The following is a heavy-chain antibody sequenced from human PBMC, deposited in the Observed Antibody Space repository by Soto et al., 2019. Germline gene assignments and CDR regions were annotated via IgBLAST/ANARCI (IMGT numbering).Heavy chain of an antibody. Sequence: QVQLVQSGAAVKKPGSSVKVSCKASGGTFSSYAISWVRQAPGQGLEWMGGIIPIFGTANYAQKFQGRVTITADESTSPAYMELSSLRSEDTAVYYCARTVPGYSYGYVYFDYWGQGTLVTVSS. CDR2: IIPIFGTA. J-gene: IGHJ4*02. CDR3: ARTVPGYSYGYVYFDY. CDR1: GGTFSSYA. D-gene: IGHD5-18*01. V-gene: IGHV1-69*12.